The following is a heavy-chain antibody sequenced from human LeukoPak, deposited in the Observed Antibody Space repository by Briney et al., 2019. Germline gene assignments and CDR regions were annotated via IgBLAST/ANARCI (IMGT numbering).Heavy chain of an antibody. CDR1: GFTFSGYG. Sequence: GGSLRLSCAASGFTFSGYGMNCVRQAPGKGLEWVSSIGTSSTYIYYADSVRGRFTISRDNAKNSLYLQMNSLRADDTAVYYFARDPPSYNWNVMARWGQGTLVTVSS. CDR3: ARDPPSYNWNVMAR. CDR2: IGTSSTYI. V-gene: IGHV3-21*01. D-gene: IGHD1-20*01. J-gene: IGHJ4*02.